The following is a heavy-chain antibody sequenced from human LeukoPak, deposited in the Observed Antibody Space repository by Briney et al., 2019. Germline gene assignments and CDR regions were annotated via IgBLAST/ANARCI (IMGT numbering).Heavy chain of an antibody. Sequence: PGGSLRLSCAASRFTFSRYWMNWVRQAPGKGLEWVANIKQDGNEKYYVDSVKGRFSISRDNAKNSLYLQMDSLRAEDTAVYYCAKEGAYPIVTYDSWGQGALVTVSS. V-gene: IGHV3-7*01. CDR1: RFTFSRYW. CDR2: IKQDGNEK. D-gene: IGHD4-11*01. CDR3: AKEGAYPIVTYDS. J-gene: IGHJ5*01.